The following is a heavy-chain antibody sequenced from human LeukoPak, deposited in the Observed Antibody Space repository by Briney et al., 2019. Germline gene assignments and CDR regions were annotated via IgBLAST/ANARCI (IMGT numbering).Heavy chain of an antibody. J-gene: IGHJ4*02. V-gene: IGHV5-51*01. CDR1: GYSFTNYW. CDR3: ALSSGDYNSAGYFDY. D-gene: IGHD3-22*01. Sequence: GESLKISCKGSGYSFTNYWIGWVRQMPGKGLEWMGIIYPNASDTRYSPSFRGQVTISAHKSITTAYLQWNSLKASDTAMYYCALSSGDYNSAGYFDYWGQGALVTVSS. CDR2: IYPNASDT.